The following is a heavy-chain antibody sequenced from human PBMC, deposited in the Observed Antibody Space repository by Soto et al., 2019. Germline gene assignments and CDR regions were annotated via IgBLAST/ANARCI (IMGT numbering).Heavy chain of an antibody. J-gene: IGHJ4*02. CDR2: ISSSGSTI. V-gene: IGHV3-48*03. CDR3: ARGRTAMVFIAAADIDY. D-gene: IGHD6-13*01. CDR1: GFTFSSYE. Sequence: PGGSLRLSCAASGFTFSSYEMNWVRQAPGKGLEWVSYISSSGSTIYYADSVKGRFTISRDNAKNSLYLQMNSLRAEDTAVYYCARGRTAMVFIAAADIDYWGQGTLVTVSS.